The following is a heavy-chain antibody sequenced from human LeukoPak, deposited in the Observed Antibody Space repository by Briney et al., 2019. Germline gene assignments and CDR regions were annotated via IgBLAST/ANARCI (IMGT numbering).Heavy chain of an antibody. J-gene: IGHJ4*01. V-gene: IGHV3-74*01. D-gene: IGHD3-16*01. CDR3: ARLHFRSWGGFDY. Sequence: PGGSLRLSCAASGFTFSSYWMHWVRQAPGKGLVWVARKDGSDTSYADSVKGRFTISRDNLKNTLHLQMNSLRAEDTAVYFCARLHFRSWGGFDYWGHGTLVTVSS. CDR2: KDGSDT. CDR1: GFTFSSYW.